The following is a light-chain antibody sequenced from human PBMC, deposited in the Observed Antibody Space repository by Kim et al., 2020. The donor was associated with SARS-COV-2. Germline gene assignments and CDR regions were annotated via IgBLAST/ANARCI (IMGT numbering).Light chain of an antibody. Sequence: DIQMTQSPSTLSASVGDRVTITCRASQSISSWLAWYQQKPGKAPKLLIYDASSLESGVPSRFSGSGSGTEFTLTISSLQPDDFATYYCQQYNRIATFGQGTKVEIK. V-gene: IGKV1-5*01. J-gene: IGKJ1*01. CDR1: QSISSW. CDR3: QQYNRIAT. CDR2: DAS.